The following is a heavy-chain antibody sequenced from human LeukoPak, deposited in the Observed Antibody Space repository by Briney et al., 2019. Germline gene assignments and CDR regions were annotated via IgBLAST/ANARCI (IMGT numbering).Heavy chain of an antibody. V-gene: IGHV1-69*04. D-gene: IGHD3-22*01. J-gene: IGHJ6*02. CDR1: GGTFSSYA. CDR2: IIPILGIA. CDR3: ARDYYYDSSESLIYYYYYGMDV. Sequence: GALVKVSCKASGGTFSSYAISWVRQAPGQGLEWMGRIIPILGIANYAQKFQGRVTITADKSTSTAYMELSSLRSEDTAVYYCARDYYYDSSESLIYYYYYGMDVWGQGTTVTVSS.